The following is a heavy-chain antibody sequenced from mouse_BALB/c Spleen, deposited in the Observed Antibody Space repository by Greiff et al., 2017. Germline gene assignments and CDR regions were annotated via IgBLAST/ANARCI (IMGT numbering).Heavy chain of an antibody. J-gene: IGHJ2*01. CDR1: GFNIKDTY. V-gene: IGHV14-3*02. D-gene: IGHD3-1*01. CDR2: IDPANGNT. CDR3: ARSRAARAHYFDY. Sequence: VQLQQSGAELVKPGASVKLSCTASGFNIKDTYMHWVKQRPEQGLEWIGRIDPANGNTKYDPKFQGKATLTVDESSSTAYMQLSSLTSEDSAVYYCARSRAARAHYFDYWGQGTTLTVSS.